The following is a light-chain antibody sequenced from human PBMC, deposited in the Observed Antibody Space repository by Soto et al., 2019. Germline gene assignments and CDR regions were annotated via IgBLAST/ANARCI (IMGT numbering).Light chain of an antibody. V-gene: IGKV3-11*01. J-gene: IGKJ1*01. CDR2: GAS. CDR1: QSVRSY. Sequence: VVCTQAAASLSLSPGESATLSCRASQSVRSYLAWYQQKPGQAPRLLIYGASTRATGIPARFSGSASGTEFTLTISSLQPEDFAAYYCQHSYDMPWPFGQGTKVDIK. CDR3: QHSYDMPWP.